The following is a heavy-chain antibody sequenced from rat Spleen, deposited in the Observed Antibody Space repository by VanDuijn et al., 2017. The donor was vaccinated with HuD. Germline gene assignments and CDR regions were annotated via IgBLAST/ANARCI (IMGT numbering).Heavy chain of an antibody. V-gene: IGHV5S13*01. Sequence: EVQLVESGGGLVQPGRSLKLSCAASGFTFSNYGMAWVRQTPTKGLEWVASISTGGGNTYYPDSVKGRFTISRDNAQNTLYLQMSKLGSEDTAIYYCARARIDYFDYWGQGVMVTVSS. CDR3: ARARIDYFDY. J-gene: IGHJ2*01. CDR1: GFTFSNYG. CDR2: ISTGGGNT.